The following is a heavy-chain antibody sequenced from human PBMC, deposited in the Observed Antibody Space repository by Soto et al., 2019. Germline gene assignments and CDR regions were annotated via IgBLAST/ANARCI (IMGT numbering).Heavy chain of an antibody. D-gene: IGHD2-15*01. V-gene: IGHV1-69*13. CDR2: IIPIFGTA. CDR1: GGTFSSYA. Sequence: GASVKVSCKASGGTFSSYAISWVRQAPGQGLEWMGGIIPIFGTANYAQKFQGRVTITADESTSTAYMELSSLRSEDTAVYYCARATTNYCSGGSCYSGWFDPWGQGTLVTVSS. CDR3: ARATTNYCSGGSCYSGWFDP. J-gene: IGHJ5*02.